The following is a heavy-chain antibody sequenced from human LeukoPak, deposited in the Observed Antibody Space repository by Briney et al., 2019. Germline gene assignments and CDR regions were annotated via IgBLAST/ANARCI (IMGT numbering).Heavy chain of an antibody. CDR3: ARDRNSGRIY. V-gene: IGHV4-30-2*01. CDR1: GGSISSGGYY. CDR2: IYHSGST. J-gene: IGHJ4*02. D-gene: IGHD6-19*01. Sequence: SETLSLTCTVSGGSISSGGYYWSWIRQPPGKGLEWIGYIYHSGSTYYNPSLKSRVTISVGRSKNQFSLKLSSVTAADTAVYYCARDRNSGRIYWGQGTLVTVSS.